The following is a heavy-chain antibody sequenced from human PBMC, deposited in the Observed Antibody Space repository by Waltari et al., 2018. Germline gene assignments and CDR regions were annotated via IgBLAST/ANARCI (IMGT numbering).Heavy chain of an antibody. Sequence: EVQLVVSGGGLVRPGGSLRLSCAASGLPFSSDWMGWVRQAPGKGLEFVANIKPDGGEKFYADSVKGRFTISRDNARNSLYLQMTSLRVEDTAVYYCARFGVEAGLDGWGQGTLVTVSS. CDR1: GLPFSSDW. J-gene: IGHJ4*02. V-gene: IGHV3-7*01. CDR2: IKPDGGEK. D-gene: IGHD3-3*01. CDR3: ARFGVEAGLDG.